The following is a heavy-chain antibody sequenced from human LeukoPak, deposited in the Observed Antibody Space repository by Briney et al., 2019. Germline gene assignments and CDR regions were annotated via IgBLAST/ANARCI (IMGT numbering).Heavy chain of an antibody. Sequence: GASVKVSCKASGYTFTKYGISWVRQAPGQGLEWMGWISGYSGNTEYAQNVQGRVTMTTDTSASTVYMDLRSLRSDDTAVYFCARGHCSSTTCFFDYWGQGTLVTVSS. J-gene: IGHJ4*02. CDR2: ISGYSGNT. CDR3: ARGHCSSTTCFFDY. CDR1: GYTFTKYG. D-gene: IGHD2-2*01. V-gene: IGHV1-18*01.